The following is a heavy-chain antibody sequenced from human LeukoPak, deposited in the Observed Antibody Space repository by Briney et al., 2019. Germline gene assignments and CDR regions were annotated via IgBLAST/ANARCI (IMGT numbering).Heavy chain of an antibody. J-gene: IGHJ3*02. V-gene: IGHV4-31*03. CDR3: ARETGGYYYDSSVVDGAFDI. CDR1: GGSISSGGYS. D-gene: IGHD3-22*01. Sequence: PSETLSLTCTVSGGSISSGGYSWSWIRQHPGKGLEWIGYIYYSGSTYYNPSLKSRVTISVDTSKNQFSLKLSSVTAADTAVYYCARETGGYYYDSSVVDGAFDIWGQGTMVTVSS. CDR2: IYYSGST.